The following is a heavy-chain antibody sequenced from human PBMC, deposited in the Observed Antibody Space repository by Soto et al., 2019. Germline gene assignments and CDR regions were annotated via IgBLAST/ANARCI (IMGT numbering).Heavy chain of an antibody. CDR3: AKDAGSTEYFFAS. Sequence: QVQVVESGGGVVQPGRSLRLSCAASGFTFRTYAMHWVRQAPGKGLEWVAGISHDGSNKDYGDSVKGRFTISRDNSKSTLSLQMNSLRPEYTGVYYFAKDAGSTEYFFASWGQGTLVSVSS. V-gene: IGHV3-30*18. CDR1: GFTFRTYA. J-gene: IGHJ4*02. CDR2: ISHDGSNK.